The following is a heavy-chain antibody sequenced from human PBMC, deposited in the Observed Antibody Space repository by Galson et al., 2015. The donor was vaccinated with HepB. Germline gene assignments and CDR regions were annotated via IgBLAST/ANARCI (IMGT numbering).Heavy chain of an antibody. CDR2: INPNSGGT. CDR3: AREARPMRYRVGTAADDAFDI. Sequence: SVKVSCKASGYTFTDYYIHWVRQAPGQGLEWMGRINPNSGGTYYAQKFQGRVTMTRDTSISTAYMEVSRLRSDDTVVYYCAREARPMRYRVGTAADDAFDIWGRGTMVTVSS. D-gene: IGHD1-26*01. J-gene: IGHJ3*02. CDR1: GYTFTDYY. V-gene: IGHV1-2*05.